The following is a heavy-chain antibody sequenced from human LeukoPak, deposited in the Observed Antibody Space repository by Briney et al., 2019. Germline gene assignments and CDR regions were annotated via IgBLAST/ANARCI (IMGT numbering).Heavy chain of an antibody. Sequence: PGGSLRLSCAASGFTVSSNYMSWVRQAQGKGLEWVSVIYSGGSTYYADSVKGRFTISRDNSKNTLYLQMNSLRAEDTAVYYCARGPSSPWDAFDIWGQGTMVTVSS. CDR1: GFTVSSNY. CDR2: IYSGGST. CDR3: ARGPSSPWDAFDI. V-gene: IGHV3-66*01. J-gene: IGHJ3*02.